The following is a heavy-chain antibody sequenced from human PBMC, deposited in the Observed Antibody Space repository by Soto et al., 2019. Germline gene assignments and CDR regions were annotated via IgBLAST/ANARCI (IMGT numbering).Heavy chain of an antibody. CDR3: ARKTTGYDYVWGSYPAGFDY. V-gene: IGHV4-31*03. J-gene: IGHJ4*02. Sequence: QVQLQESGPGLVKPSQTLSLTCTVSGGSISSGGYYWSWIRQHPGKGLEWIGYIYYSGSTYYNPSLKSRVTISVDTSKTPFSLKLSSGTAADTAVYYCARKTTGYDYVWGSYPAGFDYWGQGTLVTVSS. D-gene: IGHD3-16*02. CDR1: GGSISSGGYY. CDR2: IYYSGST.